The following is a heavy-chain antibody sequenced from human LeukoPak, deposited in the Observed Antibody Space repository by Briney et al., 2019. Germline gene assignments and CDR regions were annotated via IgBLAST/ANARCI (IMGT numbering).Heavy chain of an antibody. J-gene: IGHJ4*02. V-gene: IGHV3-30*18. Sequence: PGGSLGLSCAASGFTFSTHGMHWVRQAPGKGLDWVAVISYDGSKKFHADSVKGRFTISRDNSKNTAYLQMNILRLEDTAVYYCAKDDGAVTDYWGQGALVTVS. D-gene: IGHD6-19*01. CDR3: AKDDGAVTDY. CDR2: ISYDGSKK. CDR1: GFTFSTHG.